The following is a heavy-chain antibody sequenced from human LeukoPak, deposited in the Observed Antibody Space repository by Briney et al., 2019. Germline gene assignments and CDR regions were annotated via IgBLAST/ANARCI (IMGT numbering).Heavy chain of an antibody. D-gene: IGHD3-9*01. Sequence: ASVKVSCKASGYTFTSYGISWVRQAPGQGLEWMGLISAYNGNTNYAQKLQGRVTMTTDTSTSTAYMELGSLRSDDTTVYYCARGRNDILPRGLGDYWGQGNLVAVSS. CDR2: ISAYNGNT. V-gene: IGHV1-18*01. CDR1: GYTFTSYG. J-gene: IGHJ4*02. CDR3: ARGRNDILPRGLGDY.